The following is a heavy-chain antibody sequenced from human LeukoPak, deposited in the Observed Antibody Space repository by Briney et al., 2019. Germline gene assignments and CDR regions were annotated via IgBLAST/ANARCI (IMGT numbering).Heavy chain of an antibody. CDR2: ISAYNGNT. CDR1: GYTFTSYG. D-gene: IGHD1-26*01. V-gene: IGHV1-18*01. Sequence: ASVTVSFKASGYTFTSYGISWVRQAPAQGLEGMGWISAYNGNTNHAQKLQGRVTMTTDTSTSTAYMELRSLRSDDTAVYYCAREVGAKFDYWGQGTLVTVSS. CDR3: AREVGAKFDY. J-gene: IGHJ4*02.